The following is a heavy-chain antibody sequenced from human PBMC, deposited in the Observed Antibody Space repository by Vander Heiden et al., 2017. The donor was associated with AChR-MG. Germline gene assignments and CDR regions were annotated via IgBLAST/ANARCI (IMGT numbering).Heavy chain of an antibody. Sequence: QVQLVQSGAEVKKPGSSVTVSCTASGGTFSSYAISWVRQAPGQGLEWMGGIIPIFGTANYAQKFQGRVTITADKSTSTAYMGLSSLRSEDTAVYYCATSGVTFWSGYCIDYWGQGTLVTVSS. D-gene: IGHD3-3*01. CDR2: IIPIFGTA. J-gene: IGHJ4*02. V-gene: IGHV1-69*06. CDR1: GGTFSSYA. CDR3: ATSGVTFWSGYCIDY.